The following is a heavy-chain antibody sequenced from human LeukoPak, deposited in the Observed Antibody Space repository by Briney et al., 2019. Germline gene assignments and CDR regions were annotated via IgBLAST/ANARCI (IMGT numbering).Heavy chain of an antibody. CDR1: GFTFSSYS. Sequence: PGGSLRLSCAASGFTFSSYSMNWVRQAPGKGLEWVSSISSSSSYIYYADSVKGRFTISRDNAKNSLYLQMNSLRAEDTAVYYCARDREDGYNFLAPFIDYWGQGTLVTVSS. V-gene: IGHV3-21*01. D-gene: IGHD5-12*01. CDR3: ARDREDGYNFLAPFIDY. CDR2: ISSSSSYI. J-gene: IGHJ4*02.